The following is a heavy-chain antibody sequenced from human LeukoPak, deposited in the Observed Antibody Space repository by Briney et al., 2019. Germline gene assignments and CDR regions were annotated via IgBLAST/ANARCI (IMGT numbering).Heavy chain of an antibody. J-gene: IGHJ3*02. CDR1: GFTSSSYW. Sequence: PGGSLRLSCAASGFTSSSYWMTWVRQAPGKGLEWVANIKQDGSEKYYVDSVKGRFTISRDSANNSLYLQLNSLRAEDTAVYYCARERGGFCSGTSCYKAFDIWGQGTMVTVSS. CDR3: ARERGGFCSGTSCYKAFDI. CDR2: IKQDGSEK. D-gene: IGHD2-2*02. V-gene: IGHV3-7*01.